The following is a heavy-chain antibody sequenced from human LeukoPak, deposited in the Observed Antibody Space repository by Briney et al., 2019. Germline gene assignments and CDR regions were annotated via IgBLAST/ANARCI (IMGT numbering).Heavy chain of an antibody. CDR1: GYAFTGYY. Sequence: GASVKVSCKASGYAFTGYYMNWVRQAPGQGLEWMGWINPNSGGTNYAQKFQGRVTMTRDTSISTAYMELSRLRSDDTAVYYCARSPIVATKDYYYYYYMDVWRKGTTVTVSS. CDR2: INPNSGGT. D-gene: IGHD5-12*01. J-gene: IGHJ6*03. CDR3: ARSPIVATKDYYYYYYMDV. V-gene: IGHV1-2*02.